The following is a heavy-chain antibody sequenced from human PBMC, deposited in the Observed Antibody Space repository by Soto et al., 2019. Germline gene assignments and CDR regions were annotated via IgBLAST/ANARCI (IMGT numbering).Heavy chain of an antibody. CDR2: INAGNGNT. Sequence: ASVKVSCKASGYTFTSYAMHWVRQAPGQRLEWMGWINAGNGNTKYSQKFQGRVTITRDTSASTAYMELSSLRSEDTAVYYCAREDTYDFWSGYSPFFDYWGQGTLVTVYS. D-gene: IGHD3-3*01. J-gene: IGHJ4*02. V-gene: IGHV1-3*01. CDR1: GYTFTSYA. CDR3: AREDTYDFWSGYSPFFDY.